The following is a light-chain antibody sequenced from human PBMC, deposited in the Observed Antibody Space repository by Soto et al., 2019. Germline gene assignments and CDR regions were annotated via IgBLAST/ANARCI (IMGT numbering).Light chain of an antibody. J-gene: IGKJ1*01. CDR2: DAS. V-gene: IGKV1-5*01. CDR3: QQYSSYPGT. CDR1: QSISNW. Sequence: IQLTQSHSTLSASVGDRVALSGRASQSISNWLAWYQQKPGKAPNLLIYDASSLESGVPSRFSGSGSGTEFTLTISSLQPDDVATYYCQQYSSYPGTFGQGTKVDIK.